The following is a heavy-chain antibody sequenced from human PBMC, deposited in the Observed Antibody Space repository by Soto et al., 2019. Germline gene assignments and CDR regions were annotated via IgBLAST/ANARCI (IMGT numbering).Heavy chain of an antibody. Sequence: QVQLQESGPGLVKPSQTLSLTCTVSGASINSGGYYWSWIRQHPGKGLEWIGYMSNSGSSYYNPSYNPSLKSRLTIPLDTSKNQVSRRLNSVTAADTAVYFCARLSMGVAHTPNWFDPWGQGTLVTVSS. J-gene: IGHJ5*02. V-gene: IGHV4-31*03. CDR3: ARLSMGVAHTPNWFDP. CDR2: MSNSGSS. CDR1: GASINSGGYY. D-gene: IGHD6-19*01.